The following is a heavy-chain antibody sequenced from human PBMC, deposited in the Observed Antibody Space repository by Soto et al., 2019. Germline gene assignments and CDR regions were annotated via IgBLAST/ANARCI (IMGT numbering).Heavy chain of an antibody. CDR3: ARVGAVRGVNPNWFDP. Sequence: SETLSLTCAVYGGSFSGYYWSWIRQPPGKGLEWIGEINHSGSTNYNPSLKSRVTISVDTSKNQFSLKLSSVTAADTAVYYCARVGAVRGVNPNWFDPWGQGTLVTVSS. J-gene: IGHJ5*02. D-gene: IGHD3-10*01. CDR1: GGSFSGYY. V-gene: IGHV4-34*01. CDR2: INHSGST.